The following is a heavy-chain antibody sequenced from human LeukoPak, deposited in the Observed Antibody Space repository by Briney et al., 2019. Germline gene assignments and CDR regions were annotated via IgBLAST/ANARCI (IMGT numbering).Heavy chain of an antibody. CDR3: ARGYCSGGSCGSTYYYYGMDV. J-gene: IGHJ6*04. CDR1: GGSFSGYY. CDR2: INHSGST. Sequence: SETLSLTCAVYGGSFSGYYWSWIRQPPGKGLEWIGEINHSGSTNYNPSLKGRVTISVDTSKNQFSLKLSSVTAADTAVYYCARGYCSGGSCGSTYYYYGMDVWGKGTTVAVSS. V-gene: IGHV4-34*01. D-gene: IGHD2-15*01.